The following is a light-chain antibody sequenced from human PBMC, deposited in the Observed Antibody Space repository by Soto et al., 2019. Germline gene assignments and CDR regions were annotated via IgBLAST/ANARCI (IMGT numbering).Light chain of an antibody. J-gene: IGLJ3*02. CDR2: EVT. CDR3: ISFTPSTTTHWV. CDR1: SSDVGGYNR. V-gene: IGLV2-14*01. Sequence: QSALTQPASVSGSPGQSITISCTGTSSDVGGYNRVSWYQHHPGKAPKLMIFEVTNRPSGISDRFSGFKSGSTASLTISELQPDDEADYYCISFTPSTTTHWVFGGGTQLTVL.